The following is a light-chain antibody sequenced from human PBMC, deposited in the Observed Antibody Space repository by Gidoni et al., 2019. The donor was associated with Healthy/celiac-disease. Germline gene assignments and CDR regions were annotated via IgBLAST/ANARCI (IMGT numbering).Light chain of an antibody. Sequence: IMLTQPPDPLAVSLGERATINCKSSQSVLYSSNNKNYLAWYQQKPGQPPKLLIYWASTRESGVPDRFSGSGSGTDFTLTISSLQAEDVAVYYCQQYYSTPRAFGQGTKVEIK. CDR1: QSVLYSSNNKNY. J-gene: IGKJ1*01. V-gene: IGKV4-1*01. CDR3: QQYYSTPRA. CDR2: WAS.